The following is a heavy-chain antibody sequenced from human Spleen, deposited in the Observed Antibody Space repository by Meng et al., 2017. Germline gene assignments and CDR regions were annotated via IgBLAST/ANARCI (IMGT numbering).Heavy chain of an antibody. D-gene: IGHD6-19*01. CDR2: IGHSGIT. V-gene: IGHV4-39*01. Sequence: QVQLQESGPGLVKPSGPLSLPFDVSGGSISISGYYWGWIRQPSGKGLEWIGSIGHSGITYYTPSLKSRVTVSIDTSKSQFSLKLTSVTAADTAVYYCVRSSGLVRTGFDPWGQGTLVTVSS. J-gene: IGHJ5*02. CDR1: GGSISISGYY. CDR3: VRSSGLVRTGFDP.